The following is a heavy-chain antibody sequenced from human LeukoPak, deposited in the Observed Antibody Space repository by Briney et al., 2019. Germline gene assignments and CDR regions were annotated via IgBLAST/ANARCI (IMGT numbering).Heavy chain of an antibody. D-gene: IGHD1-14*01. CDR1: GLTFSSSW. CDR3: AIREPIGY. CDR2: ISSSDANT. J-gene: IGHJ4*02. V-gene: IGHV3-23*01. Sequence: GGSLRLSCAVSGLTFSSSWMDWVCRAPGKGLEWVSAISSSDANTYYADSVKGRFTISRDNSKNTLYLQMNSLRAEDTALYYCAIREPIGYWGQGTLVTVSS.